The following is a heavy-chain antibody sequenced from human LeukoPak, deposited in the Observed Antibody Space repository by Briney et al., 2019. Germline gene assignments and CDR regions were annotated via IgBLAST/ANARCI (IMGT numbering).Heavy chain of an antibody. CDR3: VRTSSGYSPI. D-gene: IGHD3-22*01. CDR1: GLTFSSYW. J-gene: IGHJ3*02. V-gene: IGHV3-7*04. Sequence: GGSLRLSCAASGLTFSSYWMTWVRQAPGRGLEWVATIKYDGSETYYVDPVRGRFSISRDNAKNSLYLQMNSLSAEDTAVFYCVRTSSGYSPIWGQGTMVTVSS. CDR2: IKYDGSET.